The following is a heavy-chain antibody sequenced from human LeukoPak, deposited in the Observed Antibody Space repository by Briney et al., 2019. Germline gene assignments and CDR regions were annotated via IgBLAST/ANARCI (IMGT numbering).Heavy chain of an antibody. V-gene: IGHV1-69*04. Sequence: SVKVSCKASGGTFSSYAISWVRPAPGQGLEWMGRIIPILGIANYAQKFQGRVTITADKSTSTAYMELSSLRSEDTAVYYCARDGGLVDTAMVNYYYYYGMDVWGQGTTVTVSS. CDR3: ARDGGLVDTAMVNYYYYYGMDV. CDR2: IIPILGIA. D-gene: IGHD5-18*01. CDR1: GGTFSSYA. J-gene: IGHJ6*02.